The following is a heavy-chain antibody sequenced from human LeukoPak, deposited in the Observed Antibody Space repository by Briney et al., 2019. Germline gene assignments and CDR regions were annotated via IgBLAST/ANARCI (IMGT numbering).Heavy chain of an antibody. J-gene: IGHJ4*02. CDR3: ARDLAAAERDY. CDR1: GFTFSSYA. CDR2: IKQDGSEK. D-gene: IGHD6-13*01. V-gene: IGHV3-7*03. Sequence: GGSLRLSCAASGFTFSSYAMSWVRQAPGKGLEWVANIKQDGSEKYYVDSVKGRFTISRDNAKNSLYLQMNSLRAEDTAVYYCARDLAAAERDYWGQGTLVTVSS.